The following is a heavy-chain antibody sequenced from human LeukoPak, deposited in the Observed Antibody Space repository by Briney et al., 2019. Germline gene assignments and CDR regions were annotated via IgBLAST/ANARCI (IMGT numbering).Heavy chain of an antibody. V-gene: IGHV3-13*01. J-gene: IGHJ4*03. CDR3: ARASRSAAADFDY. Sequence: GGSLRLSCAASGFTFSSYDMHWVRHATGKGLEWVSGIGIAGDTYYVGSVKGRFTISRENAKNSLYLQMNSLRAGDTAVYYCARASRSAAADFDYWGQGTTVTVSS. CDR2: IGIAGDT. CDR1: GFTFSSYD. D-gene: IGHD6-13*01.